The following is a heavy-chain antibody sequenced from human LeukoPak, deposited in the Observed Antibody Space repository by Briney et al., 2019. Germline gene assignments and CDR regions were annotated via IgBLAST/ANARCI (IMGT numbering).Heavy chain of an antibody. CDR2: IYHSGST. J-gene: IGHJ3*02. D-gene: IGHD2-2*01. V-gene: IGHV4-38-2*01. Sequence: SETLSLTCAVSGYSISSGYYWAWIRQPPGKGLEWIGSIYHSGSTYYNPSLKSRVTISVDTSKNQFSLKLSSVTAADTAVYYCATSAAVLGYCSSTSCSTGAFDIWGQGTMVTVSS. CDR3: ATSAAVLGYCSSTSCSTGAFDI. CDR1: GYSISSGYY.